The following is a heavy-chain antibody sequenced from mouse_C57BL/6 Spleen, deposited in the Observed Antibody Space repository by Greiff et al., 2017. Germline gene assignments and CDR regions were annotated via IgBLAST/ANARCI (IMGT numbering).Heavy chain of an antibody. J-gene: IGHJ2*01. Sequence: EVQLQQSGPELVKPGASVKISCKASGYTFTDYYMNWVKQSHGKSLEWIGDINPNNGGTSYNQKFKGKATLTVDKSSSTAYMELRSLTSEDSAVYYCARSLDYYGSSYYFDYWGQGTTLTVSS. CDR3: ARSLDYYGSSYYFDY. CDR1: GYTFTDYY. V-gene: IGHV1-26*01. CDR2: INPNNGGT. D-gene: IGHD1-1*01.